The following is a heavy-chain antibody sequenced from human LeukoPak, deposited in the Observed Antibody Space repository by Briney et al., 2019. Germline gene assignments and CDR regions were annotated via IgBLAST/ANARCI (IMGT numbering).Heavy chain of an antibody. D-gene: IGHD2-2*02. CDR3: ARSQQYCSSTSCYTHFDY. CDR2: IIPIFGTA. CDR1: GGTFSSYA. J-gene: IGHJ4*02. V-gene: IGHV1-69*05. Sequence: ASVKVSCKASGGTFSSYAISWVRQAPGQGLEWMGGIIPIFGTANYAQKFQGRVTITTDESTSTAYMELSSLRSEDTAVYYCARSQQYCSSTSCYTHFDYWGQGTLVTVSS.